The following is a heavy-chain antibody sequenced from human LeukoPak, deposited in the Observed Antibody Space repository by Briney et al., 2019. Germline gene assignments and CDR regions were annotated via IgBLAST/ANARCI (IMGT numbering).Heavy chain of an antibody. Sequence: GGSLRLSCAASGFPFSGYAIHWVRQAPGKGLEWEAVKSHDGTNKYYADSVKGRFTISRDNSKNTLYLQMNSLRTEDTAVYYCARHRGPSLYSSGYFDYWGQGTLVTVSS. CDR1: GFPFSGYA. J-gene: IGHJ4*02. CDR2: KSHDGTNK. V-gene: IGHV3-30-3*01. CDR3: ARHRGPSLYSSGYFDY. D-gene: IGHD3-22*01.